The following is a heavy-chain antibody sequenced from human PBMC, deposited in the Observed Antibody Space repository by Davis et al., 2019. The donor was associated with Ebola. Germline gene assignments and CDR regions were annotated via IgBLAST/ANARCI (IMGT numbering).Heavy chain of an antibody. V-gene: IGHV3-30-3*01. J-gene: IGHJ3*02. Sequence: GESLKISCAASGFTFSSYAMHWVRQAPGKGLEWVAVISYDGSNKYYADSVKGRFTISRDNPKNTLFLQMNSLRVEDTALYYCAKDEERAFNIWGQGTMVTVSS. CDR3: AKDEERAFNI. CDR2: ISYDGSNK. CDR1: GFTFSSYA. D-gene: IGHD1-1*01.